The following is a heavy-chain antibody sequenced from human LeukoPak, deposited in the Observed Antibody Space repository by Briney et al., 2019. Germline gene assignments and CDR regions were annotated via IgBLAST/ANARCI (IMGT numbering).Heavy chain of an antibody. J-gene: IGHJ4*02. V-gene: IGHV4-39*01. Sequence: SETLSLTCTVSGGSISSSSYYWGWIRQPPGKGLEWIGSIYYSGSIYYNPSLKSRVTISVDTSKNQFSLKLSSVTAADTAVYYCARVYSSSWYLDYWGQGTLVTVSS. CDR2: IYYSGSI. D-gene: IGHD6-13*01. CDR3: ARVYSSSWYLDY. CDR1: GGSISSSSYY.